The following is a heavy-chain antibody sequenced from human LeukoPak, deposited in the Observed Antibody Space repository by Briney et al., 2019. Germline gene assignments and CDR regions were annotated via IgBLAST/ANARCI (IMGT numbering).Heavy chain of an antibody. Sequence: SATLSLSYTVSGASISTYFWSWIRQPAGKRMEWIGRVYASATTYYNPSLRSRVTLSIDTTKNQFSLSLNSVTAADTAVYYCAKTHCGGGSCDKFDSWGQGILVTVSS. V-gene: IGHV4-4*07. D-gene: IGHD2-21*01. CDR2: VYASATT. J-gene: IGHJ5*01. CDR3: AKTHCGGGSCDKFDS. CDR1: GASISTYF.